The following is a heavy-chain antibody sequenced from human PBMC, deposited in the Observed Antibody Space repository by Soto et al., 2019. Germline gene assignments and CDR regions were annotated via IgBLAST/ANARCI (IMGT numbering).Heavy chain of an antibody. Sequence: QVQLQQWGAGLLKPSETLSLTCAVYGGSFSGYYWSWIRQPPGKGLEWIGEINQSGSTNYNPSLKCRVTISVDTSKNPFSLMLRSVTAADTAVYYCARTYSSSWSPFDYWGQGTLVTVAS. CDR3: ARTYSSSWSPFDY. J-gene: IGHJ4*02. D-gene: IGHD6-13*01. V-gene: IGHV4-34*01. CDR1: GGSFSGYY. CDR2: INQSGST.